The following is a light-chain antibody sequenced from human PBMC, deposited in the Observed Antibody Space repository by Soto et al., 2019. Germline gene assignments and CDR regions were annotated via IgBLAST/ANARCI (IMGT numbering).Light chain of an antibody. Sequence: QSVLTQPPSASGTPGQRVSISCSGSRSNIGRNYVYRYQQLPGTAPKLLIQRNNERPSGVPDRFYGSKSGTSVSLAISGLRSEDEATYYCAAWDDTLNGQVFGGGTKLTVL. CDR2: RNN. CDR1: RSNIGRNY. J-gene: IGLJ3*02. V-gene: IGLV1-47*01. CDR3: AAWDDTLNGQV.